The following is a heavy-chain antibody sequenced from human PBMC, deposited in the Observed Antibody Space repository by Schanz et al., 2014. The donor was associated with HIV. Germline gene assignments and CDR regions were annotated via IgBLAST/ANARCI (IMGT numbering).Heavy chain of an antibody. Sequence: QVQLVQSGAEVKKPGSSVKVSCKASGYTLNGYYMHWIRQAPGQGLEWMGWFNPNSGGRIYPQKFEGRVTMTTDTSTSTAYMHLSSLRSDDTAVYFCARDFNIGDQYYFDHWGQGTLVTVSS. CDR2: FNPNSGGR. D-gene: IGHD2-21*02. V-gene: IGHV1-2*02. J-gene: IGHJ4*02. CDR1: GYTLNGYY. CDR3: ARDFNIGDQYYFDH.